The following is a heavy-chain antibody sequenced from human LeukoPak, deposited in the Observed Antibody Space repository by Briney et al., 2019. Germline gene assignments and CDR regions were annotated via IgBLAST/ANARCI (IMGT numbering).Heavy chain of an antibody. V-gene: IGHV4-34*01. CDR3: ARVSSGYILDY. Sequence: SETLSLTCAVYGGSFSGYYWSWIRQPPGKGLEWIGEINHSGSTNYNPSLKSRVTISVDTSKNQFSLQLNSVTPEDTAVYYCARVSSGYILDYWGQGTLVTVSS. J-gene: IGHJ4*02. CDR2: INHSGST. CDR1: GGSFSGYY. D-gene: IGHD6-19*01.